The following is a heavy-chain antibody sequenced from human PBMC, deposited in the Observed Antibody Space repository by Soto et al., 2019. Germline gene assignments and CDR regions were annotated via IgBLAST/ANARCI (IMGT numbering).Heavy chain of an antibody. D-gene: IGHD3-3*01. J-gene: IGHJ5*01. Sequence: GGSLRLSCAASGFTFSDFYIIWISQDTGKGLEWVSSISSSGSTIYYADSVKGRFTISRDNAKNSLYLQMNSLRAEDTAVYYCARDENWAGGDGSGWFESWGQGTLVTVSS. CDR3: ARDENWAGGDGSGWFES. V-gene: IGHV3-11*01. CDR1: GFTFSDFY. CDR2: ISSSGSTI.